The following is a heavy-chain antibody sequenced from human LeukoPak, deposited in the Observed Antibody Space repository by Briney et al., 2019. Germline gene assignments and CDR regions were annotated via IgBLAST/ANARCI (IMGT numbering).Heavy chain of an antibody. V-gene: IGHV3-23*01. J-gene: IGHJ4*02. CDR2: ISDSGAQT. Sequence: GGSLRLSCAASGFTFSSYAMSWVRQAPGKGLEWVSAISDSGAQTYYADSVKGRFTISRDNSKNTLYLQMNSLRVEDTALYYCARGTYYGGMGDYFDYWGQGTLVTVSS. D-gene: IGHD1-26*01. CDR3: ARGTYYGGMGDYFDY. CDR1: GFTFSSYA.